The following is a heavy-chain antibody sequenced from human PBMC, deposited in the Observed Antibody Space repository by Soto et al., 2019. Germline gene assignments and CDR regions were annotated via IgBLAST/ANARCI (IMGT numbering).Heavy chain of an antibody. Sequence: EVQLLESGGGLVQPGGSLRLSCAASGFTFSNYAMTWVRQAPGKGLEWVSTISGSGDNTYYADSVKGRFTISRDNSKNTLYLQMNSLRAEDTAVYYCAKDRVVPDYWGQGTLVTVSS. V-gene: IGHV3-23*01. J-gene: IGHJ4*02. CDR2: ISGSGDNT. CDR3: AKDRVVPDY. D-gene: IGHD2-15*01. CDR1: GFTFSNYA.